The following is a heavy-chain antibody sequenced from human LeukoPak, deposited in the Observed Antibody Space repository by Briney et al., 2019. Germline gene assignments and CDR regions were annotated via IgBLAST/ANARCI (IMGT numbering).Heavy chain of an antibody. CDR2: IRSKAYGGTT. CDR1: GFTFGDYV. D-gene: IGHD3-10*01. V-gene: IGHV3-49*04. J-gene: IGHJ4*02. Sequence: GGSLRLSCTTSGFTFGDYVMSWVRQAPGKGLEWIGFIRSKAYGGTTEYAASVKGRFTISRDDSKSIAYLQIHSLKSEDTAVYYCSRDGLDYYGSGSYRGFDYWGQGTLVTVSS. CDR3: SRDGLDYYGSGSYRGFDY.